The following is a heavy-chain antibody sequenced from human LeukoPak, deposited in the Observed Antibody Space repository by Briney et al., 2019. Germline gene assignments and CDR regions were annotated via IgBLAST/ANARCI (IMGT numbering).Heavy chain of an antibody. V-gene: IGHV3-43D*03. CDR3: AKAGGGSYYYYMDV. CDR2: ISWDGGST. Sequence: PGGSLRLSCAASGFTFDDYAMHWVRQAPGKGLEWVSLISWDGGSTYYADSVKGRFTISRDNSKNSLYLQMNSLRAEDTALYYCAKAGGGSYYYYMDVWGKGTTVTVSS. J-gene: IGHJ6*03. D-gene: IGHD2-15*01. CDR1: GFTFDDYA.